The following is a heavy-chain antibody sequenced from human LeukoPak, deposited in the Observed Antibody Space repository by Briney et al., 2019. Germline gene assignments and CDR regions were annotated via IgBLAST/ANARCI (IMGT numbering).Heavy chain of an antibody. V-gene: IGHV1-18*01. CDR1: GYTFTSYG. J-gene: IGHJ4*02. CDR2: ISAYNGNT. Sequence: ASVKVSFKASGYTFTSYGISWVRQAPGQGLEWMGWISAYNGNTNYAQKLQGRVTMTTDTSTSTAYMELRSLRSDDTAVYYCARLRYYYDSSGPAPFDYWGQGTLVTVSS. D-gene: IGHD3-22*01. CDR3: ARLRYYYDSSGPAPFDY.